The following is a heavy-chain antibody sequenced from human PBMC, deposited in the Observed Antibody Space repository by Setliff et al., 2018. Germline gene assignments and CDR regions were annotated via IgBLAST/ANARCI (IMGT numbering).Heavy chain of an antibody. D-gene: IGHD5-12*01. CDR2: FDPEDGET. J-gene: IGHJ4*02. CDR3: ARDQGSGYAYYFDY. CDR1: GYTLTELS. V-gene: IGHV1-24*01. Sequence: GASVKVSCKVSGYTLTELSRHWVRQAPGKGLEWMGGFDPEDGETIYAQKFQGRVTMTRDTSTSTVYMELSSLRSEDTAVYYCARDQGSGYAYYFDYWGQGTLVTVSS.